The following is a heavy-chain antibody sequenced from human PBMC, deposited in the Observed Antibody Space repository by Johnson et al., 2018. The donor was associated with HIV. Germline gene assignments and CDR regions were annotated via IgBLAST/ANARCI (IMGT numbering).Heavy chain of an antibody. CDR3: ARGIVEVQPRYRLLRDDVFDV. Sequence: QVQLVESGGGLVQPGGSLRLSCAASGFTFSSYAMHWVRQAPGKGLAWVAVISYDGSNKYYADSVKGRFTISRDNSKNTLYLQMDSLRAKDTAVYYCARGIVEVQPRYRLLRDDVFDVWGQGTMVTVSS. J-gene: IGHJ3*01. D-gene: IGHD2-15*01. CDR2: ISYDGSNK. V-gene: IGHV3-30-3*01. CDR1: GFTFSSYA.